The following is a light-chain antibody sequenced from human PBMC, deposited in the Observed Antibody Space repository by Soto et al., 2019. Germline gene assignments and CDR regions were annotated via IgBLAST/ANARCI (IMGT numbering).Light chain of an antibody. CDR2: DVT. Sequence: QLVLTQPRSVSGSPGQSVTISCTGSSSDVGGYNYVSWYQQQPGKAPKLLIYDVTIRTSGVSARFSGSKSGNTASLTISALQAEDEADYFCCSYAGNRRVFGGGTKLTVL. CDR3: CSYAGNRRV. CDR1: SSDVGGYNY. V-gene: IGLV2-11*01. J-gene: IGLJ3*02.